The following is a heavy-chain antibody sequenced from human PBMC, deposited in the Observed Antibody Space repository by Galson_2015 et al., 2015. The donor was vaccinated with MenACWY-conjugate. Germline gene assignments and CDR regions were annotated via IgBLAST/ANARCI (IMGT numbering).Heavy chain of an antibody. Sequence: PGKGLEWIGYIYYSGSTNYNPSLKSRVTISVDTSKNQFSLKLSSVTAADTAVYYCARIGHPLPYYFDYWGQGTLVTVSS. D-gene: IGHD3-10*01. J-gene: IGHJ4*02. CDR2: IYYSGST. CDR3: ARIGHPLPYYFDY. V-gene: IGHV4-59*01.